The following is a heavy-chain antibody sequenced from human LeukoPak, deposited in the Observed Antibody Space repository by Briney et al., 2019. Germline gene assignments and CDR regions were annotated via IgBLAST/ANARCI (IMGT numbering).Heavy chain of an antibody. J-gene: IGHJ4*02. D-gene: IGHD3-22*01. CDR3: ARIPIVLITSGGY. CDR1: GFTFSSYS. CDR2: IYSDGST. Sequence: GGSLRLSCAASGFTFSSYSMNWVRQAPGKGLVWVSVIYSDGSTYYADSVKGRFTISRDNSKNTMYLQMNSLRAEDTAVYYCARIPIVLITSGGYWGQGTLVTVSS. V-gene: IGHV3-53*01.